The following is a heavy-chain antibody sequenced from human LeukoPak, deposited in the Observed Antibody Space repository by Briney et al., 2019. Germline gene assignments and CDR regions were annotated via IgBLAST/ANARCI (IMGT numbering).Heavy chain of an antibody. V-gene: IGHV4-30-4*01. CDR3: ARADYCSSTSCFIGALGY. J-gene: IGHJ4*02. CDR2: IYYSGST. Sequence: SETLSLTCTVSGGSISSGGYYWSWIRQPPGKGLEWIGYIYYSGSTYYNPSLKSRVTISVDTSKNQFSLKLSSVTAADTAVYYCARADYCSSTSCFIGALGYWGQGTLVTVSS. D-gene: IGHD2-2*01. CDR1: GGSISSGGYY.